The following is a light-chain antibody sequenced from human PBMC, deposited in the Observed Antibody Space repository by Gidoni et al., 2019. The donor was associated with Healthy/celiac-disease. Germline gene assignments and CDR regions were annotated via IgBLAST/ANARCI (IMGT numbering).Light chain of an antibody. J-gene: IGKJ4*01. Sequence: DIQMTQSPSTLSASVGDRVTITCRASQSISSWLSWYQQKPGKAPKLLIYDASSLESGVPSMFSGSGSGTEFTLTISSLQPDDFATYYCQQYNSYLLTFGGGTKVEIK. CDR3: QQYNSYLLT. CDR1: QSISSW. V-gene: IGKV1-5*01. CDR2: DAS.